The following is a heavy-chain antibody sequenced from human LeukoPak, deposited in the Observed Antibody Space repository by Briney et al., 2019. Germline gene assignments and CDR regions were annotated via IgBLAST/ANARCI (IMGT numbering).Heavy chain of an antibody. CDR2: TYYRSKWYN. CDR1: GDSVSSNSAA. J-gene: IGHJ6*03. CDR3: ARSWGYCSGGSCYSDYYYYYYMDV. Sequence: SQTLSLTCAISGDSVSSNSAAWNWIRQSPSRGLEWLGRTYYRSKWYNDYAVSVKSRITINPDTSKNQFSLQLNSVTPEDTAVYYCARSWGYCSGGSCYSDYYYYYYMDVWGKGTTVTVSS. V-gene: IGHV6-1*01. D-gene: IGHD2-15*01.